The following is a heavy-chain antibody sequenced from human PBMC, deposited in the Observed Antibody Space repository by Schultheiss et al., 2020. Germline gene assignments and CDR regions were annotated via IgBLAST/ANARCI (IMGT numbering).Heavy chain of an antibody. V-gene: IGHV4-59*08. Sequence: SETLSLTCTVSGGSISSYYWSWIRQPPGKGLEWIGYIYYSGSTNYNPSLKSRVTISVDTSKNQFSLKLSSVTAADTAVYYCASSIYDSSGYYGDYWGQGTLVTVSS. J-gene: IGHJ4*02. CDR1: GGSISSYY. CDR3: ASSIYDSSGYYGDY. CDR2: IYYSGST. D-gene: IGHD3-22*01.